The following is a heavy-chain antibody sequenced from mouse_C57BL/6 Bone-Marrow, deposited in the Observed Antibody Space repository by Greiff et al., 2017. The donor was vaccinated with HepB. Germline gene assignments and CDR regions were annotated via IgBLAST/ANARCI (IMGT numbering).Heavy chain of an antibody. V-gene: IGHV14-3*01. J-gene: IGHJ2*01. CDR3: ALYYYVSSYRFDY. CDR1: GFNIKNTY. D-gene: IGHD1-1*01. CDR2: IDPANGNT. Sequence: EVQLVESVAELVRPGASVKLSCTASGFNIKNTYMHWVKQRPEQGLEWIGRIDPANGNTKYAPKFQGKATITADTSSNTAYLQLSSLTSEDTAIYYCALYYYVSSYRFDYWGQGTTLTVSS.